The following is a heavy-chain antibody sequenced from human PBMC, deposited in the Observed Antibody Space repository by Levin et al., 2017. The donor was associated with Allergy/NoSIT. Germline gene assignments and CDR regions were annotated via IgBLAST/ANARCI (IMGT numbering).Heavy chain of an antibody. D-gene: IGHD3-22*01. CDR1: GFTFSSYD. J-gene: IGHJ4*02. CDR3: ARGDDSSGFDY. Sequence: GGSLRLSCAASGFTFSSYDMHWVRQATGKGLEWVSAIGTAGDTYYPGSVKGRFTISRENAKNSLYLQMNSLRAGDTAVYYCARGDDSSGFDYWGQGTLVTVSS. V-gene: IGHV3-13*04. CDR2: IGTAGDT.